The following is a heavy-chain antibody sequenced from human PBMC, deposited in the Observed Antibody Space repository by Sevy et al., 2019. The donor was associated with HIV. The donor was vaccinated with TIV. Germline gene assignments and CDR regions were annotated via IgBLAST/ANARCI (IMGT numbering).Heavy chain of an antibody. CDR1: GGTIVSSGHY. V-gene: IGHV4-39*01. Sequence: SETLSLTCSVSGGTIVSSGHYWGWIRQTPGKGLEWIGSIYYNGHTYYSPSLKSRLTISIDTSKNQFSLNLSSVTAADTAIYFCASEAGGYDYDYGMDVWGQGTTVTVSS. J-gene: IGHJ6*02. D-gene: IGHD5-12*01. CDR3: ASEAGGYDYDYGMDV. CDR2: IYYNGHT.